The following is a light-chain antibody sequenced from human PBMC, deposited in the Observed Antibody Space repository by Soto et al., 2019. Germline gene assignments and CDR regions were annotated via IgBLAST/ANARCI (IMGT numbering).Light chain of an antibody. J-gene: IGLJ3*02. V-gene: IGLV6-57*01. CDR2: EDN. CDR3: QSYDATTQV. Sequence: NFMLTQPHSVSESPGKTVIISCTRSSGSIASNYVQWYQQRPGSSPTTVIYEDNQRPSGVPDRFSGPIDSSSTSASLTISGLETEDEADYFCQSYDATTQVFGGGTKLTVL. CDR1: SGSIASNY.